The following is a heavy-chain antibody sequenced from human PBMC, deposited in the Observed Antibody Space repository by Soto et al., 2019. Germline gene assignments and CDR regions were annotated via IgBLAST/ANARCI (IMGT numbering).Heavy chain of an antibody. Sequence: QVQLVQSVADVKTPGASVRVSCKASGYTFTGYDVHWVREAPGQGLLWMGWINPETVGTSYAQQLQGSVTLSSDTSINTAYPDLSRLRFDDAAGYFCARELYQVISDGMDVWGQGATVTVSS. V-gene: IGHV1-2*02. D-gene: IGHD2-2*01. CDR1: GYTFTGYD. J-gene: IGHJ6*02. CDR3: ARELYQVISDGMDV. CDR2: INPETVGT.